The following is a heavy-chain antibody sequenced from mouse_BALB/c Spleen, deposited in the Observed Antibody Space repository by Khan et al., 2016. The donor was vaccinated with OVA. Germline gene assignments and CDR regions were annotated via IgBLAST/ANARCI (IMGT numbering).Heavy chain of an antibody. J-gene: IGHJ4*01. V-gene: IGHV2-6-1*01. CDR1: GFSLTNYG. Sequence: VQLQESGPGLVAPSQSLYITCTISGFSLTNYGVHWVRQPPGKGLEWLVLMWSDGSATYNSALKYRLSISMDNYKSPVFLKMHSLQTDDTAMYFCARQHYYHYNVMDDGGQGTSVTVSS. D-gene: IGHD2-1*01. CDR3: ARQHYYHYNVMDD. CDR2: MWSDGSA.